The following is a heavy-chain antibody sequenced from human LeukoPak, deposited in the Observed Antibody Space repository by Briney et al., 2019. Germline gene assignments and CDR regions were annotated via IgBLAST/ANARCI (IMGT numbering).Heavy chain of an antibody. Sequence: SETLSLTCAVYGGSFSAYYWSWIRQSPGKGLEWIGEMNHSGSTNYNPSLKSRVTISVDTSKNQFSLKLSSVTAADTAVYYCVCSYYYYYYMDVWGKGTTVTVSS. CDR1: GGSFSAYY. V-gene: IGHV4-34*01. D-gene: IGHD2-15*01. J-gene: IGHJ6*03. CDR2: MNHSGST. CDR3: VCSYYYYYYMDV.